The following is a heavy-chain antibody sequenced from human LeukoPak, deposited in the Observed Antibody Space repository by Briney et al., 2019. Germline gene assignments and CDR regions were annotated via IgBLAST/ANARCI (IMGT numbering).Heavy chain of an antibody. Sequence: GGSLRLSCAVSRVYWMSWVRQAPGKGLEWVANINQDGSVIYYVDSVKGRFTISRDNAKNSLYLQMNSLRAEDTGVYYCATSSGAPGNMWGQGTLVTVSS. CDR1: RVYW. J-gene: IGHJ4*02. CDR3: ATSSGAPGNM. V-gene: IGHV3-7*01. CDR2: INQDGSVI. D-gene: IGHD2-8*02.